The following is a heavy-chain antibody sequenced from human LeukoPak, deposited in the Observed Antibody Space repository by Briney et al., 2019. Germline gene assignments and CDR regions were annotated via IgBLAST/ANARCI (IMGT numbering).Heavy chain of an antibody. CDR1: GGSISSYY. Sequence: SETLSLTCTLSGGSISSYYWSWIRQPPGKGLEWIGYIYYSGSTNYNPSLKSRVTISVDTSKNQFSLKLSSVTAADTAVYYCARGVSLLWFGDVRWFDPWGQGTLVTVSS. D-gene: IGHD3-10*01. J-gene: IGHJ5*02. V-gene: IGHV4-59*01. CDR3: ARGVSLLWFGDVRWFDP. CDR2: IYYSGST.